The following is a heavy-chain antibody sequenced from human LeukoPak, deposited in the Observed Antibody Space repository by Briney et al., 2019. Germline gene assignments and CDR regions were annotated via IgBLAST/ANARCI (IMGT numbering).Heavy chain of an antibody. V-gene: IGHV4-59*01. D-gene: IGHD5/OR15-5a*01. CDR2: IYYSGST. J-gene: IGHJ3*02. CDR1: GGSISSYY. Sequence: SETLSLTCTVSGGSISSYYWSWIRQPPGKGLEWIGYIYYSGSTNYNPSLKSRVTISVDTSKDQFSQKLSSVTAADTAVYYCARDSTISGWAFDIWGQGTMVTVSS. CDR3: ARDSTISGWAFDI.